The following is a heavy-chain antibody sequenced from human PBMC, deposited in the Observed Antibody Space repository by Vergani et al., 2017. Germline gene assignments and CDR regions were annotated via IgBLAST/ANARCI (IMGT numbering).Heavy chain of an antibody. CDR1: GGSISDTHW. J-gene: IGHJ3*02. CDR2: IYHSGST. CDR3: ARVGRQLWRTFDI. Sequence: QVQLQESGPGLVKPPGTLSLTCAVSGGSISDTHWWSWVRQSPGKGLEWIGEIYHSGSTNYNPSLQSRVTISVDKSKSQFSLRLTSVTAADTAVYYCARVGRQLWRTFDIWGQGTMVTVSS. V-gene: IGHV4-4*03. D-gene: IGHD5-18*01.